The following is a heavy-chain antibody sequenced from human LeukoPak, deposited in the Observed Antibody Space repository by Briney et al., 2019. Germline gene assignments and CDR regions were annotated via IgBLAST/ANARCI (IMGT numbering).Heavy chain of an antibody. J-gene: IGHJ4*02. Sequence: GGSLRLSCAASGFTFSSYGMHWVRQAPGKGLEWVAVISYDGSNKYYADSVKGRFTISRDNSKNTLYLQMNSLRAEDTAVYYCAKDTGTFDYWGQGTLVTVSS. D-gene: IGHD4-17*01. CDR3: AKDTGTFDY. CDR1: GFTFSSYG. V-gene: IGHV3-30*18. CDR2: ISYDGSNK.